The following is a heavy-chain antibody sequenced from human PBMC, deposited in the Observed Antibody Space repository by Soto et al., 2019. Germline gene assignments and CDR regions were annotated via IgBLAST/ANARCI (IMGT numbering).Heavy chain of an antibody. CDR1: GGSLSGYY. J-gene: IGHJ5*02. Sequence: QVQLQQWGAGLLKPSETLSLTCAVYGGSLSGYYWGWIRKPPGKGREGIGEINHSGSTNYNPSLKSRVTISVDTAKNQFSLKLSSVTAADTAVYYCALVEMVRGVLRPWGQGTLVTVSS. CDR3: ALVEMVRGVLRP. D-gene: IGHD3-10*01. V-gene: IGHV4-34*01. CDR2: INHSGST.